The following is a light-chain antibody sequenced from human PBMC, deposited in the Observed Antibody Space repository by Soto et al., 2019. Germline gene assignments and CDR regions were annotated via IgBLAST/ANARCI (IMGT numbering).Light chain of an antibody. CDR3: SAWDDSLNGVV. CDR1: SSNIGNNA. CDR2: YDD. J-gene: IGLJ2*01. Sequence: QSVLTQPPSVSEAPRQRVTISCSGSSSNIGNNAVNWYQQLPGKAPKLLIYYDDLRPSGVSDRFSGSKSGTSASLAISGLQSEDEAEDYCSAWDDSLNGVVFGGGTKVTVL. V-gene: IGLV1-36*01.